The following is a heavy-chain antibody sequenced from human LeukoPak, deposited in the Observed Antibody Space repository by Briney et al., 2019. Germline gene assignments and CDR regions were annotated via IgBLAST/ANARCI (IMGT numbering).Heavy chain of an antibody. CDR2: IYYSGST. V-gene: IGHV4-39*07. CDR3: ARNGHYSLDY. J-gene: IGHJ4*02. D-gene: IGHD3-10*01. Sequence: SETLSLTCTVSGGSISSSSYYWGWIRQPPGKGLEWIGSIYYSGSTYYNPSLKSRVTISVDTSKNQFSLKLSSVTAADTAVYYCARNGHYSLDYWGQGTLVTVSS. CDR1: GGSISSSSYY.